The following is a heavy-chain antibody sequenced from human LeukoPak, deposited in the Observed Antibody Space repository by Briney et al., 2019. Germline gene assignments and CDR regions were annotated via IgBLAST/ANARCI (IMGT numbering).Heavy chain of an antibody. V-gene: IGHV4-59*01. CDR1: GGSISSYY. CDR2: IYCSGST. J-gene: IGHJ4*02. Sequence: PSETLSLTCTVSGGSISSYYWSWIRQPPGKGLEWIGYIYCSGSTNYNPSLKSRVTISVDTSKNQFSLKLSSVTAADTAVYYCARRSYDSSGYYVWGQGTLVTVSS. D-gene: IGHD3-22*01. CDR3: ARRSYDSSGYYV.